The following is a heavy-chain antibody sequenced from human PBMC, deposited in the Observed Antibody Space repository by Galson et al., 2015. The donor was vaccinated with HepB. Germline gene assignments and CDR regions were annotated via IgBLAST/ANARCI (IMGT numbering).Heavy chain of an antibody. D-gene: IGHD4-17*01. V-gene: IGHV3-21*01. CDR3: ARAATGHVRDAFDI. J-gene: IGHJ3*02. CDR1: GFTFSSYS. Sequence: SLRLSCAASGFTFSSYSMNWVRQAPGKGLEWVSSISSSSSYIYYADSVKGRFTISRDNAKNSLYLQMNSLRAEDTAVYYCARAATGHVRDAFDIWGKGQWSPSLQ. CDR2: ISSSSSYI.